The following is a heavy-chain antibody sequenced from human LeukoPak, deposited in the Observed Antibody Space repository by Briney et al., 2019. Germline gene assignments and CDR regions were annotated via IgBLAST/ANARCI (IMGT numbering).Heavy chain of an antibody. CDR1: GFTFSSYE. J-gene: IGHJ3*02. CDR2: ISSRGSTI. V-gene: IGHV3-48*03. CDR3: ARLVMVGSAFDI. D-gene: IGHD2-8*01. Sequence: GGSLRLSCAASGFTFSSYEMNWVRQGPGKGLEWVSYISSRGSTIYYADSVKGRFTISRDNAKNSLYLQTNSLRAEDTAVYYCARLVMVGSAFDIWGQGTMVTVSS.